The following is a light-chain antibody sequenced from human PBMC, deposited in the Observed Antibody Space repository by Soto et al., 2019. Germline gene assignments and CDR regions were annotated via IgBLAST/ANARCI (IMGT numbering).Light chain of an antibody. Sequence: EIVLMQSPGTLSLSPGERATLSCRASQTLRRTYIAWYQQKPGQAHRVLIYGASKRATGIPDRFSGGGSGTDFTLTISSLHSEDFAVYYCQQYNNWPPITFGQGTRLEI. J-gene: IGKJ5*01. V-gene: IGKV3D-15*01. CDR3: QQYNNWPPIT. CDR1: QTLRRT. CDR2: GAS.